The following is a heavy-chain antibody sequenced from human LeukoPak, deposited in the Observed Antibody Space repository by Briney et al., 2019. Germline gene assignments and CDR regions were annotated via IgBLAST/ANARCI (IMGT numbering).Heavy chain of an antibody. CDR2: MNPNSGNT. D-gene: IGHD4-23*01. CDR1: GYTFTSYD. Sequence: ASVKVSCKASGYTFTSYDINWVRQATGQGLEWMGWMNPNSGNTGYAQKFQGRVTITRNTSISTAYMELSSLRSEDTAVYYCARGVEDYGGNVEGPPPGTKQRFDPWGQGTLVTVSS. V-gene: IGHV1-8*03. J-gene: IGHJ5*02. CDR3: ARGVEDYGGNVEGPPPGTKQRFDP.